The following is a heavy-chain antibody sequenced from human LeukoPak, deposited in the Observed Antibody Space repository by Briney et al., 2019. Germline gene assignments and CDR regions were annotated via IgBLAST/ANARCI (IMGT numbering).Heavy chain of an antibody. J-gene: IGHJ4*02. V-gene: IGHV3-48*04. CDR3: ARDRSGYFDY. Sequence: GGSLGPSGPPLGFTSVGFTMNWSGQAPGRGLEWVSYISSSSSTIYYADSVKGRFTISRDNAKNSLYLQMNSLRAEDTAVYYCARDRSGYFDYWGQGTLVTVSS. CDR1: GFTSVGFT. CDR2: ISSSSSTI. D-gene: IGHD3-10*01.